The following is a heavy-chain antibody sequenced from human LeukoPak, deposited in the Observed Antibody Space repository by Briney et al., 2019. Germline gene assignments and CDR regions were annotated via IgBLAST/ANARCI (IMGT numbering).Heavy chain of an antibody. CDR2: ITGSGSGT. D-gene: IGHD1-26*01. CDR1: GFTFGDYY. J-gene: IGHJ4*02. CDR3: ASTPGGHLGSLELDY. Sequence: GGSLRLSCAASGFTFGDYYMNWIRQAPGKGLEWVSGITGSGSGTYYADSVKGQFTISRDNAKNTLYLQMNSLRAEDTAVYYCASTPGGHLGSLELDYWGQGTLVTVSS. V-gene: IGHV3-23*01.